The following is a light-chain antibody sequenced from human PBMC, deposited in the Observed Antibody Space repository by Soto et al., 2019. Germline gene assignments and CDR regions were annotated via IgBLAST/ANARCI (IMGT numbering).Light chain of an antibody. CDR1: QSVSTNH. J-gene: IGKJ2*01. Sequence: EIVLTQSPGTLTLSPGERATLSCRASQSVSTNHLAWYQQKPGQAPRLLIYGASIRATGIPDRFSGSGSGTDFTLTISRLEPEDFAVYYCQQYGSSLYTFGQGTKLEIK. V-gene: IGKV3-20*01. CDR2: GAS. CDR3: QQYGSSLYT.